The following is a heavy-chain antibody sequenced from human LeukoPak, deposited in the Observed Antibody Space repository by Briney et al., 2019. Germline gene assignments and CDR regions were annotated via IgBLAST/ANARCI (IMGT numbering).Heavy chain of an antibody. D-gene: IGHD6-13*01. CDR2: ISWNSGSI. CDR3: AKASISLFSSSRFDY. Sequence: TGGSLRLSCAASGFTFDDYAMPWVRQAPGKGLEWVSGISWNSGSIGYADSVKGRFTISRDNAKNSLYLQMNSLRAEDTALYYCAKASISLFSSSRFDYWGQGTLVTVSS. CDR1: GFTFDDYA. J-gene: IGHJ4*02. V-gene: IGHV3-9*01.